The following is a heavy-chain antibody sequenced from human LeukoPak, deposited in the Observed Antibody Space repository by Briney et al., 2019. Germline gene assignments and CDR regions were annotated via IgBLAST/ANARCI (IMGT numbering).Heavy chain of an antibody. J-gene: IGHJ4*02. V-gene: IGHV1-69*06. D-gene: IGHD2-2*01. CDR1: GGTFSSYA. Sequence: SVKVSCKASGGTFSSYAIGWVRQAPGQGLEWMGGIIPIFGTANYAQKFQGRVTITADKSTSTAYMELSSLRSEDTAVYYCARDPGYSSSPYFDYWGQGTLVTVSS. CDR3: ARDPGYSSSPYFDY. CDR2: IIPIFGTA.